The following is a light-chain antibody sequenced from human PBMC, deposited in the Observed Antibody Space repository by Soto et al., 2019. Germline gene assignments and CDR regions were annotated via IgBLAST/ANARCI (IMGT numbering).Light chain of an antibody. J-gene: IGKJ5*01. Sequence: DIVMTQSPLSLPVTPGEPASISCRSSQSLLHSNVYNYLDWYLQKPGQSPQLLIYLGSNRSSGVPDRFSGSGSGTDFTLKISRVEAEDVGVYYCMQALQTPLTFGQGTRLEI. CDR2: LGS. CDR1: QSLLHSNVYNY. CDR3: MQALQTPLT. V-gene: IGKV2-28*01.